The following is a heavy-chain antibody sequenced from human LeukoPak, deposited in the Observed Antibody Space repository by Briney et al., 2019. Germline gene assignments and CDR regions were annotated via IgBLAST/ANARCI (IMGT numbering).Heavy chain of an antibody. CDR2: INHSGST. Sequence: SETLSLTCAVYGGSFSGYYWSWIRQPPGKGLEWIGEINHSGSTNYNPSLKSRVTISVDTSKNQFSLKLSSVTAADTAVYYCARRGYSYGYDYWGQGTLVTVSS. J-gene: IGHJ4*02. V-gene: IGHV4-34*01. CDR1: GGSFSGYY. CDR3: ARRGYSYGYDY. D-gene: IGHD5-18*01.